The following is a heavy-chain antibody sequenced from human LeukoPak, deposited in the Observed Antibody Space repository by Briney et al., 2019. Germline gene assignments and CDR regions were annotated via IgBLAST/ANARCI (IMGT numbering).Heavy chain of an antibody. CDR1: AGSFIGYY. Sequence: PSETLSLTCAVYAGSFIGYYWSWISQPPGKGLEWIGEIDRSGSTNYNPSLKSRVTISVDTSKNQFSLKLSSVTAADTAVYYCATADYYESTGYYRRLVDWGQGTVVTVSS. D-gene: IGHD3-22*01. V-gene: IGHV4-34*01. CDR3: ATADYYESTGYYRRLVD. J-gene: IGHJ4*02. CDR2: IDRSGST.